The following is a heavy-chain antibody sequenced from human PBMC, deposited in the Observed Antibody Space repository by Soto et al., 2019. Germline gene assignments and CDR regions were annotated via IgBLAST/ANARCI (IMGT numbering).Heavy chain of an antibody. D-gene: IGHD3-22*01. V-gene: IGHV3-72*01. J-gene: IGHJ4*02. Sequence: VQLVESGGGLVQPGGSLRLSCAVSGFSFSDYYINWVRQAPGKGLEWVGRTRKKASSYTTDYAAFVKGRFTISRDDSKNLIYLQMNSLKTEDTAVYYCAREGSSSGPDYEYWGQGTLVTVSS. CDR1: GFSFSDYY. CDR3: AREGSSSGPDYEY. CDR2: TRKKASSYTT.